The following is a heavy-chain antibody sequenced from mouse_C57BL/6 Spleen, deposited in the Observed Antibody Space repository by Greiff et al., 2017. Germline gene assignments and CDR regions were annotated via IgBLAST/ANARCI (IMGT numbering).Heavy chain of an antibody. V-gene: IGHV1-54*01. D-gene: IGHD1-1*02. CDR2: INPGSGGT. J-gene: IGHJ4*01. CDR1: GYAFTNYL. Sequence: QVQLKESGAELVRPGTSVKVSCKASGYAFTNYLIEWVKQRPGQGLEWIGVINPGSGGTNYNEKFKGKATLTADKSSSTAYMQLSSLTSEDSAVYFCARCSLWSYAMDYWGQGTSVTVSS. CDR3: ARCSLWSYAMDY.